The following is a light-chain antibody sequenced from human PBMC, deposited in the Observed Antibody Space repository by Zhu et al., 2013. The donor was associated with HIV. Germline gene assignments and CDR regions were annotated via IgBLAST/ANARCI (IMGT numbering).Light chain of an antibody. J-gene: IGKJ1*01. V-gene: IGKV1-17*01. CDR2: AAS. CDR3: QQYNSYSGT. CDR1: QDIRNH. Sequence: DIQMTQSPSSLSASVGDRVTITCRASQDIRNHLGWYQQKPGKAPKLLIYAASTLQSGVPSRFSGSGSGTDFTLTISCLQPDDFATYYCQQYNSYSGTFGQGTKVEIK.